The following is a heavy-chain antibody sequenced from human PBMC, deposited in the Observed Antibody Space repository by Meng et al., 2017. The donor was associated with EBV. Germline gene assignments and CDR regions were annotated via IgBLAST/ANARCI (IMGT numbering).Heavy chain of an antibody. J-gene: IGHJ4*02. Sequence: QVQLVQAGAEVKKPGASVKDSCKSSGYSFTGYYMHWVRQAPGQGLEWMGRINPNSGGTNYAQKFQGRVTMTRDTSISTAYMELSRLRSDDTAVYYCARVGIAVAGTGDYWGQGTLVTVSS. D-gene: IGHD6-19*01. CDR2: INPNSGGT. CDR3: ARVGIAVAGTGDY. V-gene: IGHV1-2*06. CDR1: GYSFTGYY.